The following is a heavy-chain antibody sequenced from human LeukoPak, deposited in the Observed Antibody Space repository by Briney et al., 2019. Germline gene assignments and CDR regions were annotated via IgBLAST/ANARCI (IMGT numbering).Heavy chain of an antibody. Sequence: LETLSLTCAVSGYSISSAYYWGWIRQPPGKGLEWIGSIYHRGSTYYNPSLKSRVTISVDKSKNQFSLKLSSVTAADTAVYYCARDPTGPWGQGTLVTVSS. CDR3: ARDPTGP. CDR2: IYHRGST. J-gene: IGHJ5*02. V-gene: IGHV4-38-2*02. CDR1: GYSISSAYY. D-gene: IGHD1-14*01.